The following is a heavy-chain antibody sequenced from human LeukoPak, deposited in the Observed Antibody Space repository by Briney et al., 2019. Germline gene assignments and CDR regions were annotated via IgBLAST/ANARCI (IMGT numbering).Heavy chain of an antibody. CDR2: VYYSGST. Sequence: SETLSLTCTVSGGSISSGGYYWSWIRQHPGKGLEWIGYVYYSGSTYYNPSLKSRVTISVDTSKNQFSLKLSSVTAADTAVYYCARGDYYDSWSYFYYWGQGTLVTVSS. CDR1: GGSISSGGYY. V-gene: IGHV4-31*03. J-gene: IGHJ4*02. CDR3: ARGDYYDSWSYFYY. D-gene: IGHD3-10*01.